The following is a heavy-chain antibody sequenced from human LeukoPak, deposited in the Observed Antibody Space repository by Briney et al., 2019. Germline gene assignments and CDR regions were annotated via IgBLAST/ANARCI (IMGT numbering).Heavy chain of an antibody. Sequence: ASVKVSCKASGYTFTGYYMRWVRQAPGQGLEWMGWINPNSGGTNYAQKFQGRVTMTRDTSISTAYVELSRLRSDDTAVYYCATDPRTTVFGTFRYYYMDVWGEGTTVAVSS. J-gene: IGHJ6*03. CDR2: INPNSGGT. CDR1: GYTFTGYY. D-gene: IGHD3-3*01. V-gene: IGHV1-2*02. CDR3: ATDPRTTVFGTFRYYYMDV.